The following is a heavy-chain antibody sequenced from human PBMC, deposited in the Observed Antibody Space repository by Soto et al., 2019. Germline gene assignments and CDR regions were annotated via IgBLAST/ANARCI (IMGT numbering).Heavy chain of an antibody. V-gene: IGHV3-33*01. Sequence: QVQLVESGGGVVQPGRSLRLSCAASGFTFSSYGMHWVRQAPGKGLEWVAVIWYDGSNENYADSVKGRFTISRDNAKNTLYLQMHRLRAEDAALYYCARDLRGSGWYDYFDYWGQGTLVTVSS. J-gene: IGHJ4*02. CDR1: GFTFSSYG. D-gene: IGHD6-19*01. CDR3: ARDLRGSGWYDYFDY. CDR2: IWYDGSNE.